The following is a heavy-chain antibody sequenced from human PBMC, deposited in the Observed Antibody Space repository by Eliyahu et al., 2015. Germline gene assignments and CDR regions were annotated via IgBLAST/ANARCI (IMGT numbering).Heavy chain of an antibody. D-gene: IGHD3-3*01. J-gene: IGHJ2*01. CDR1: GYTFTGYY. V-gene: IGHV1-2*02. CDR3: ARAPRGVVITTGYWYFDL. CDR2: INPNSGGT. Sequence: QVQLVQSGAEVKKPGASVKVSCKASGYTFTGYYMHWVRQAPGQGLEWMGWINPNSGGTNYAQKFQGRVTMTRDTSISTAYMELSRLRSDDTAVYYCARAPRGVVITTGYWYFDLWGRGTLVTVSS.